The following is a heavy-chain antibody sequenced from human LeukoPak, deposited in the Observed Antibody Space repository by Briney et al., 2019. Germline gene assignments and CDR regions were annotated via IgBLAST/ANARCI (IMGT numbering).Heavy chain of an antibody. Sequence: PGGALRLSCAASGFTFSSHWMHWVRQAPGKGLGWGSHINNDGSGTTYADSVKGRFTISRDNAKNTVYLQMNSLRAEDTAVYYCARGGWGTATDYWGQGTLVTVSS. CDR2: INNDGSGT. V-gene: IGHV3-74*01. J-gene: IGHJ4*02. CDR3: ARGGWGTATDY. CDR1: GFTFSSHW. D-gene: IGHD1-1*01.